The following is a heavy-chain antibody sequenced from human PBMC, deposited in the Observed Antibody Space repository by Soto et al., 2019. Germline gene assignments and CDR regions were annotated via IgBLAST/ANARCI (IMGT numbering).Heavy chain of an antibody. D-gene: IGHD3-10*01. Sequence: GGSLRLSCAASGCTFSSYSINWVRQAPGKGLEWVSFITSSGSYIFYADSLKGRFTVSRDNAKNSVYLHMSSLRAEDTAVYYCARDGEAHYGLDVWGQGTTVTVSS. V-gene: IGHV3-21*01. CDR2: ITSSGSYI. J-gene: IGHJ6*02. CDR3: ARDGEAHYGLDV. CDR1: GCTFSSYS.